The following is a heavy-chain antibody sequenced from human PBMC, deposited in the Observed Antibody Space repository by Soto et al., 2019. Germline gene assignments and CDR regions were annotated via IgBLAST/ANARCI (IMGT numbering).Heavy chain of an antibody. D-gene: IGHD4-17*01. CDR1: GGSISSSSYY. V-gene: IGHV4-39*01. Sequence: SETLSLTCTVSGGSISSSSYYWGWIRQPPGKGLEWIGSIYYSGSTYYNPSLKSRVTISVDTSKNQFSLKLSSVTAADTAVYYCATGDYGGNSEGMDVWGQGTTVTSP. CDR3: ATGDYGGNSEGMDV. J-gene: IGHJ6*02. CDR2: IYYSGST.